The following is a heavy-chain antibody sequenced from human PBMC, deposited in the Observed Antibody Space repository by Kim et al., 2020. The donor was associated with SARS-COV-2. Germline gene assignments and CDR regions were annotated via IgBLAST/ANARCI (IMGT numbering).Heavy chain of an antibody. J-gene: IGHJ4*02. CDR3: ARDLALWFGDATYYFDY. V-gene: IGHV3-7*03. Sequence: GGSLRLSCAASGFTFSSYWMSWVRQAPGKGLEWVANIKQDGSEKYYVDSVKGRFTISRDNAKNSLYLQMNSLRAEDTAVYYCARDLALWFGDATYYFDYWGQGTLVTVSS. CDR2: IKQDGSEK. D-gene: IGHD3-10*01. CDR1: GFTFSSYW.